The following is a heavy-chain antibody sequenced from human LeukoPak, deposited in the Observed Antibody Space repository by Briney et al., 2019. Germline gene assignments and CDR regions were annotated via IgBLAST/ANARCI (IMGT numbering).Heavy chain of an antibody. D-gene: IGHD3-22*01. V-gene: IGHV4-39*01. Sequence: SETLSLTCTVSGGSISSSSYYWGWLRQPPGKGLEWIGSIYYSGSTYYNPTLKRRVTISGDTSKNQFSLMLSSLTAADTAVYYCARHATYYYDSSGYYRLHEFDYWGQGTLVTVSS. CDR1: GGSISSSSYY. J-gene: IGHJ4*02. CDR3: ARHATYYYDSSGYYRLHEFDY. CDR2: IYYSGST.